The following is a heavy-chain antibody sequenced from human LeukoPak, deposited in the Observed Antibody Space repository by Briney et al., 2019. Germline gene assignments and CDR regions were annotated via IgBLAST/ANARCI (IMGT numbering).Heavy chain of an antibody. Sequence: GGSLRLSCAASGFTFSSYGMHWVRQAPGKGLDWVAFIHHDGSNKYYADSVRGRFTISRDNSKNTLYLQMNSLRAEDTAVYYCAKILSTGATYHYWGQGTLVTVSS. V-gene: IGHV3-30*02. CDR3: AKILSTGATYHY. D-gene: IGHD1-26*01. CDR2: IHHDGSNK. CDR1: GFTFSSYG. J-gene: IGHJ4*02.